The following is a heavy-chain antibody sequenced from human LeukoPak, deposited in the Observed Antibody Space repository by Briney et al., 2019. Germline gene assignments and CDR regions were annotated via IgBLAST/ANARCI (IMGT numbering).Heavy chain of an antibody. D-gene: IGHD3-22*01. CDR3: ATEDSSGYYYYFDY. Sequence: PGGSLRLSCAASGFTFSSYSMNWVRQAPGKGLEWVSYISSSSSTIYYADSVKGRFTISRDNAKKSLYLQMNSLRAEDTAVYYCATEDSSGYYYYFDYWGQGTLVTVSS. CDR1: GFTFSSYS. J-gene: IGHJ4*02. CDR2: ISSSSSTI. V-gene: IGHV3-48*01.